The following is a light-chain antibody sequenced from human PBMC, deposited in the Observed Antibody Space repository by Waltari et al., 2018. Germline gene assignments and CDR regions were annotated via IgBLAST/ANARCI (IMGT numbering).Light chain of an antibody. Sequence: QSALTQPASVSGSPGQSITISCTGTRDDVGAYNYVSWYQQHPGLAPKLIIYEVNNRPFGISSRFSGSKSGNTASLTISGLQADDESHYYCTSYRSSSTPVVFGGGTKLTVL. V-gene: IGLV2-14*01. CDR3: TSYRSSSTPVV. CDR2: EVN. CDR1: RDDVGAYNY. J-gene: IGLJ2*01.